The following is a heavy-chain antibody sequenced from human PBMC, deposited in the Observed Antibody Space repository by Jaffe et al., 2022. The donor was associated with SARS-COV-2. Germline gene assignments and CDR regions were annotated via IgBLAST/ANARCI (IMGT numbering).Heavy chain of an antibody. CDR2: IYYSGST. CDR1: GGSISSSSYY. D-gene: IGHD6-19*01. CDR3: ARGLTVLRGAGFDY. V-gene: IGHV4-39*01. Sequence: QLQLQESGPGLVKPSETLSLTCTVSGGSISSSSYYWGWIRQPPGKGLEWIGSIYYSGSTYYNPSLKSRVTISVDTSKNQFSLKLSSVTAADTAVYYCARGLTVLRGAGFDYWGQGTLVTVSS. J-gene: IGHJ4*02.